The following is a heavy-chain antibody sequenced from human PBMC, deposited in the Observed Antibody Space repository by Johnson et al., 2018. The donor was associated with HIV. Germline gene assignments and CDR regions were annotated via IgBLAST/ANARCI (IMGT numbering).Heavy chain of an antibody. D-gene: IGHD6-19*01. CDR1: RFTFSSYG. CDR2: ISYDGRDA. CDR3: AKDLPSGWDGGDAFDI. V-gene: IGHV3-30*18. J-gene: IGHJ3*02. Sequence: QVQLVESGGGLVQPGGSLRLSCAASRFTFSSYGMHWVRQAPGKGLEWVAVISYDGRDAYYADSVKGRFTSSRDNSKNTLYLQMNSLRPEDTAVYYCAKDLPSGWDGGDAFDIWGQGTMVIVSS.